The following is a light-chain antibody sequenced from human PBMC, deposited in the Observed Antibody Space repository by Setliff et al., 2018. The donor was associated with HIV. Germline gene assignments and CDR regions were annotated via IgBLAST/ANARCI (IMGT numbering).Light chain of an antibody. CDR2: EVT. Sequence: SVLTQPASVSGSPGQSITISCTGTNSDVGGYNYVSWFQQHPGKAPKLIISEVTNRPSGVSDRFSGSKSGNTASLSISGLQPEDEADYYCASYTSSSTRVLGTGTKV. J-gene: IGLJ1*01. V-gene: IGLV2-14*01. CDR3: ASYTSSSTRV. CDR1: NSDVGGYNY.